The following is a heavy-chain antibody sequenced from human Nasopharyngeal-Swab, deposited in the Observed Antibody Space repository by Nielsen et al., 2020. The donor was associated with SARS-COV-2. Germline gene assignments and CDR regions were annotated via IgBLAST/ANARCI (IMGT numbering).Heavy chain of an antibody. J-gene: IGHJ4*02. CDR1: GFTFSSYW. Sequence: GESLKISCAASGFTFSSYWMHWVRQAPGKGLVWVSRINSDGSSTSYADSVKGRFTISRDNAKNTLYLQMNSVRAEDTAVYYCARVPNRGYFDYWGQGTLVTVSS. D-gene: IGHD3-10*01. V-gene: IGHV3-74*01. CDR3: ARVPNRGYFDY. CDR2: INSDGSST.